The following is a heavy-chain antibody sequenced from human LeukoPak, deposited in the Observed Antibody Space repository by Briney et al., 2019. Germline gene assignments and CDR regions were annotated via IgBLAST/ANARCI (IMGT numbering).Heavy chain of an antibody. CDR1: GLTLSNYG. Sequence: GGSLRLSCAVSGLTLSNYGMSWVRQAPGKGLEWVAGISESGGRTNYADSVKGRFTISRDNPKNTLYLQMNSLRAEYTAVYFCAKRGVVIRVILVGFHKEAYYFDSWGQGALVTVSS. CDR2: ISESGGRT. D-gene: IGHD2-21*01. V-gene: IGHV3-23*01. CDR3: AKRGVVIRVILVGFHKEAYYFDS. J-gene: IGHJ4*02.